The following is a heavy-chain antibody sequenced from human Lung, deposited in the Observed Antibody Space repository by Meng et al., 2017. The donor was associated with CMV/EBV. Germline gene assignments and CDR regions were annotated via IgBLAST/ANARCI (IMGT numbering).Heavy chain of an antibody. J-gene: IGHJ6*02. Sequence: GESLKISCAASGFTFSSYWMHWVRQAPGKGLVWVSRINSDGSSTSYADSVKGRFTISRDNAKNTVYLQMNSLRAEDTAVYNCARVHRQYYYDGMDVWGQGNXVTVSS. CDR2: INSDGSST. CDR3: ARVHRQYYYDGMDV. V-gene: IGHV3-74*01. CDR1: GFTFSSYW.